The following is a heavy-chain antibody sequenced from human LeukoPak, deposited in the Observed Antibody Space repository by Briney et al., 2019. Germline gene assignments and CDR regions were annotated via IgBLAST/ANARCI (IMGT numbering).Heavy chain of an antibody. CDR2: ISAYNGNT. V-gene: IGHV1-18*01. J-gene: IGHJ3*02. Sequence: GASVRVSCKASGYTFTSYGISWVRQAPGQGLEWMGWISAYNGNTNYAQKLQGRVTMTTDTSTSTAYMELRSLRSDDTAVYYCARSYSSGWYPIRAFDIWGQGTMVTVSS. D-gene: IGHD6-19*01. CDR3: ARSYSSGWYPIRAFDI. CDR1: GYTFTSYG.